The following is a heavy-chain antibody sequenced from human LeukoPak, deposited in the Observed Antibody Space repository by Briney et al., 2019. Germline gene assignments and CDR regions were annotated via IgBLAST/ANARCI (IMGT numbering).Heavy chain of an antibody. CDR2: IKQDGSEK. CDR1: GFTFSSYW. CDR3: ARVYRSSSGYCFDF. J-gene: IGHJ4*02. Sequence: QPGGSLRLSCAASGFTFSSYWMSWVRQAPGKGLEWVANIKQDGSEKYYVDSVKGRFTVSRDNAKNSLYLQMNSLRAEDTAVYYCARVYRSSSGYCFDFWGQGTLVTVSS. D-gene: IGHD6-6*01. V-gene: IGHV3-7*01.